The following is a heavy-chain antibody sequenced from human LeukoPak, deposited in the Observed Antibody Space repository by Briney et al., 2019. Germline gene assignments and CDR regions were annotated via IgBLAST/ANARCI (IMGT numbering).Heavy chain of an antibody. CDR1: GFSFSNFA. V-gene: IGHV3-30*02. CDR3: AKDEAAAGVDFDY. Sequence: GGSLRLSCAASGFSFSNFAMHWVRQAPGKGLEWVSFIRSDGSVKYYADSVRGRFTISKDNSKNTLYLQMNSLRAEDTAVYYCAKDEAAAGVDFDYWGQGTLVTVYS. CDR2: IRSDGSVK. J-gene: IGHJ4*02. D-gene: IGHD6-13*01.